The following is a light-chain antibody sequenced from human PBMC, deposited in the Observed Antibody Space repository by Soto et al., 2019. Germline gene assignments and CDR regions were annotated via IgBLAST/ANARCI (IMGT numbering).Light chain of an antibody. CDR3: QQSYSSPKT. V-gene: IGKV1-39*01. J-gene: IGKJ1*01. Sequence: DIQMTQSPSSLSASVGDRVTITCRASESISNYLNWFQQKPGKAPQLLIYTTSNLQSGVPSRFSGSRSGTDFTLTISSLQPEDFATYYCQQSYSSPKTFGQGTNVEIK. CDR1: ESISNY. CDR2: TTS.